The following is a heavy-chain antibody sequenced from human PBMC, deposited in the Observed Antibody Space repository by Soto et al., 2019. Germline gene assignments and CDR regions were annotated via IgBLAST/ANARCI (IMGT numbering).Heavy chain of an antibody. CDR1: GYNFTANW. CDR3: ARATSAMHIVAAYFDY. D-gene: IGHD6-13*01. CDR2: IDPDDSYS. V-gene: IGHV5-10-1*01. Sequence: GESLKISCKTSGYNFTANWIAWVRQVPGKGLEYMGRIDPDDSYSNYSPSFEGHVTLSVDKSVNTAFLQWSSLRAEDTAVYHCARATSAMHIVAAYFDYWGQGTLVTVSS. J-gene: IGHJ4*02.